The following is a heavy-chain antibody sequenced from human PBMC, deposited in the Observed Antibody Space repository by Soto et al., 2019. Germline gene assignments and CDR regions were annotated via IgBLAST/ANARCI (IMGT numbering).Heavy chain of an antibody. CDR2: IYHSGRT. V-gene: IGHV4-31*03. Sequence: SETLSLTCTVSGVSISSGGYYWGWIRQHPGKGLEWIGNIYHSGRTYYNPSLKSRVIMSVDTSKNHFSLKLSSVTAADTAVYYCAREKGYISGPKNFDYWGQGTLVTVSS. CDR1: GVSISSGGYY. CDR3: AREKGYISGPKNFDY. D-gene: IGHD5-12*01. J-gene: IGHJ4*02.